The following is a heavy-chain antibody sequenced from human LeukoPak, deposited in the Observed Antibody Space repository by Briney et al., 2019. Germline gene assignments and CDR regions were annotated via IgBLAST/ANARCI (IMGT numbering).Heavy chain of an antibody. CDR2: IYYSGST. D-gene: IGHD3-16*01. V-gene: IGHV4-31*11. Sequence: PSETLSLTCAVYGGSFSGYYWSWIRQHPGKGLEWIGYIYYSGSTYYNPSLKSRVTISVDTSKNQFSLKLSSVTAADTAVYYCARLRGSYADYWGQGTLVTVSS. CDR1: GGSFSGYY. J-gene: IGHJ4*02. CDR3: ARLRGSYADY.